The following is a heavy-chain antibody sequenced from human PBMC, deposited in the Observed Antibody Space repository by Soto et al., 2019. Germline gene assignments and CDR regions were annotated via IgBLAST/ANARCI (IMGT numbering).Heavy chain of an antibody. CDR1: GGSFSGYY. CDR3: ASRRYDILTGYYFHFDY. CDR2: INHSGST. J-gene: IGHJ4*02. V-gene: IGHV4-34*01. D-gene: IGHD3-9*01. Sequence: PSETLSLTCAVYGGSFSGYYWSWIRQPPGKGLEWIGEINHSGSTNYNPSLKSRVTISVDTSKNQFSLKLSSVTAADTAVYYCASRRYDILTGYYFHFDYWGQGTLVTVSS.